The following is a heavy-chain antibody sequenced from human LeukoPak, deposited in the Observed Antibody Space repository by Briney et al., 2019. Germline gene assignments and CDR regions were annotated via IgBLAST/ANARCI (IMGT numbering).Heavy chain of an antibody. CDR1: GGSISSSSYY. Sequence: SETLSLTCTVSGGSISSSSYYWGWLRQPPGKGLEWFGSIYYSGSTYYNPSIKSRVTISVDTSKNQFSLKLSSVTAADTAVYYCARHGATVTTRYYFDYWGQGTLVTVSS. V-gene: IGHV4-39*01. CDR2: IYYSGST. D-gene: IGHD4-17*01. CDR3: ARHGATVTTRYYFDY. J-gene: IGHJ4*02.